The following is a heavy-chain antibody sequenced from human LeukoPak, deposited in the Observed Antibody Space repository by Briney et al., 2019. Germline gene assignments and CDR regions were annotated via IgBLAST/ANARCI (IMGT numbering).Heavy chain of an antibody. V-gene: IGHV4-39*02. CDR2: IYYSGST. CDR1: GGSISSSSYY. CDR3: AREEVLGKGFDY. J-gene: IGHJ4*02. D-gene: IGHD4/OR15-4a*01. Sequence: PSETLSLTCTVPGGSISSSSYYWGWIRQPPGKGLEWIGSIYYSGSTYYNPSLKSRVTISVDTSKNQFSLKLSSVTAADTAVYYCAREEVLGKGFDYWGQGTLVTVSS.